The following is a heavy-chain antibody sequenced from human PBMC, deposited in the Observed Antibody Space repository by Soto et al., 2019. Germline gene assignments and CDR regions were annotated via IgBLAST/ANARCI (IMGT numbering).Heavy chain of an antibody. CDR2: INAGNGNT. CDR1: GYTFASYA. CDR3: ARADLLRVFDY. V-gene: IGHV1-3*01. J-gene: IGHJ4*02. Sequence: QVQLVQSGAEVKKPGASVKVSCKASGYTFASYAMHWVRQAPGQRLEWMGWINAGNGNTKYSQKFQGRVTITRDTSASTAYMELSSLRSEDTAVYYCARADLLRVFDYWGQGTLVTVSS. D-gene: IGHD1-26*01.